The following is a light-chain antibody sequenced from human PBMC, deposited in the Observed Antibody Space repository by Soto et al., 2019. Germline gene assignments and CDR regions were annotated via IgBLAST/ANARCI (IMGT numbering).Light chain of an antibody. V-gene: IGKV1-5*01. Sequence: DIQMTQSPSTLSASVGDRVPITCRASQSISNWLAWYHQKPGTAPKVLIYHASNLQSGVPSRFSGSGSGTEFTLTISSLQPDDFATYYCQQYNSYSFGQGTKVDI. CDR2: HAS. J-gene: IGKJ1*01. CDR3: QQYNSYS. CDR1: QSISNW.